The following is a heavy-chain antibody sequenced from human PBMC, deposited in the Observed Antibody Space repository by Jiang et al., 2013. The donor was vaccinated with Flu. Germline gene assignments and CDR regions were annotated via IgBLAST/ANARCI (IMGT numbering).Heavy chain of an antibody. D-gene: IGHD6-13*01. Sequence: QSGSELKKPGASVKVSCKASGYTFTSYAMNWVRQAPGQGLEWMGWINTNTGNPTYAQGFTGRFVFSLDTSVSTAYLQICSLKAEDTAVYYCAGGIAAAGIPGNWFDPWGQGTLVTVSS. CDR2: INTNTGNP. CDR1: GYTFTSYA. V-gene: IGHV7-4-1*01. CDR3: AGGIAAAGIPGNWFDP. J-gene: IGHJ5*02.